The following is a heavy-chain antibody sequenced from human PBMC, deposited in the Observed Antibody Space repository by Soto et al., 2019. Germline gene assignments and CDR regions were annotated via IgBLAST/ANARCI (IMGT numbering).Heavy chain of an antibody. J-gene: IGHJ4*02. CDR2: ISGTGGST. CDR1: GFTFSTYA. V-gene: IGHV3-23*01. D-gene: IGHD3-22*01. CDR3: ASQRRDYDFSGYYKDTSFDY. Sequence: GGSLRLSCAASGFTFSTYAMSWVRQAPGKGLEWVSTISGTGGSTYYADSVKGRFTISRDNSKNTLYLQMNSLRAEDTAVYFCASQRRDYDFSGYYKDTSFDYWGQGTLVTVSS.